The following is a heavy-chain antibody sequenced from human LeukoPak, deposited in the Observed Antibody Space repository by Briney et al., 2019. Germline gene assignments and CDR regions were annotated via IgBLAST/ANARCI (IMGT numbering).Heavy chain of an antibody. CDR1: GYTFTSYG. CDR2: ISAYNGNT. CDR3: ASRAPRGRYCSSTSCYYYFDY. J-gene: IGHJ4*02. D-gene: IGHD2-2*01. Sequence: GASVKVSCKASGYTFTSYGISWVRQAPGQGLEWMGWISAYNGNTNYAQKLQGRVTMTTDTSTSTAYMKLRSLRSDDTAVYYCASRAPRGRYCSSTSCYYYFDYWGQGTLVTVSS. V-gene: IGHV1-18*01.